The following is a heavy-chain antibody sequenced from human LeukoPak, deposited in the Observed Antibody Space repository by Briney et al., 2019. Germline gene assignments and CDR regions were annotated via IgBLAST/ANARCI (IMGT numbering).Heavy chain of an antibody. D-gene: IGHD6-19*01. Sequence: GGSLRLSCAASGFTFSSSAMHWVRQAPGKGLEWVAVISYDGSNKYYADSVKGRFTISRDNSKNTLYLQMNSLRAEDTAVYYCARASTPSIAVAPPSGMDVWGKGATVTVSS. V-gene: IGHV3-30*04. CDR2: ISYDGSNK. J-gene: IGHJ6*04. CDR1: GFTFSSSA. CDR3: ARASTPSIAVAPPSGMDV.